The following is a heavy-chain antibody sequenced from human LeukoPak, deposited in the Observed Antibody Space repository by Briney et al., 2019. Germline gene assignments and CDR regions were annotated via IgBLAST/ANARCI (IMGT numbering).Heavy chain of an antibody. J-gene: IGHJ4*02. Sequence: GRSLRLSCAASGFTFSSYGMHWVRQAPGKGLEWVAVISYDGSNKYYADSVKGRFTISRDNSKNTLYLQMNSLRAEDTAVYYCAKDVRFLEWLLSYWGQGALVTVSS. CDR2: ISYDGSNK. D-gene: IGHD3-3*01. V-gene: IGHV3-30*18. CDR1: GFTFSSYG. CDR3: AKDVRFLEWLLSY.